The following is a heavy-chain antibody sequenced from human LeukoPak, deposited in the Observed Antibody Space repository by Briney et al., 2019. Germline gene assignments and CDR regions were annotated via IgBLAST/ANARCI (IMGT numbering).Heavy chain of an antibody. J-gene: IGHJ5*02. V-gene: IGHV1-18*01. CDR3: ARVGYDFWSGYPQRFDP. Sequence: ASVKVSCKASGYTFTSYGISWVRQAPGQGLEWMGWISAYNGNTNYAQKLQGGVTMTTDTSTSTAYMELRSLRSDDTAVYYCARVGYDFWSGYPQRFDPWGQGTLVTVSS. D-gene: IGHD3-3*01. CDR1: GYTFTSYG. CDR2: ISAYNGNT.